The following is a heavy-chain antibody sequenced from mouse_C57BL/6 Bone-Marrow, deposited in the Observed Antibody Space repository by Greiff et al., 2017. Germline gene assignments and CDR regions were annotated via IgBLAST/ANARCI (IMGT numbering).Heavy chain of an antibody. CDR2: IYPGEGDT. V-gene: IGHV1-80*01. CDR1: GYAFSSYW. Sequence: QVQLQQSGAELVKPGASVTISCKASGYAFSSYWMNWVQQRPGKGLEWIGQIYPGEGDTNYTGKFKGKATLTADKYSSTAYMQLSSLTSEDSAVYFWARATVVATDYAMDYWGQGTSVTVSS. J-gene: IGHJ4*01. D-gene: IGHD1-1*01. CDR3: ARATVVATDYAMDY.